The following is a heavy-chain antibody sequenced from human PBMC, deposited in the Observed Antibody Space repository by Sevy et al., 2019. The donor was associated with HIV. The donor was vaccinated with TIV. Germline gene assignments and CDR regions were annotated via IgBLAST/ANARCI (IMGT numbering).Heavy chain of an antibody. D-gene: IGHD2-15*01. CDR2: ISSSSSYI. J-gene: IGHJ4*02. CDR3: ARDACSGGSCYGDY. V-gene: IGHV3-21*01. Sequence: GGSLRLSSAASGFTFSSYSMNWVRQAPGKGLEWVSSISSSSSYIYYADSVKGRFTISRDNAKNSLYLQMNSLRAEDTAVYYCARDACSGGSCYGDYWGQGTLVTVSS. CDR1: GFTFSSYS.